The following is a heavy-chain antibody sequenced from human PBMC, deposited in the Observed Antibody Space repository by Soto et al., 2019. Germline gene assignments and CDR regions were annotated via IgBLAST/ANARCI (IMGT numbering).Heavy chain of an antibody. V-gene: IGHV1-46*01. Sequence: QVQLVQSGAEVKKPGASVKVSCKASGYKFINHYIHWVRQAPGVGLEWMGIINPNGGGTDYAQKFQPRVTMTTDTSMNTAHMALNSLTSGHTAVYFCARDSSASATSYSVNNWGEGTLVSVSS. D-gene: IGHD3-10*01. CDR1: GYKFINHY. CDR2: INPNGGGT. J-gene: IGHJ4*02. CDR3: ARDSSASATSYSVNN.